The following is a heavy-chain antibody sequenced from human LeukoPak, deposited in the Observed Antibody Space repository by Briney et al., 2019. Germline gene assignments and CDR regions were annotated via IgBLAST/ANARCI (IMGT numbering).Heavy chain of an antibody. D-gene: IGHD1-26*01. V-gene: IGHV3-23*01. Sequence: PGGSLRLSCAASGFTFSNYAMRWVRQAPGKGLEWVSGISGSGGSTYYADSVKGRFTISRDNSKNTLYLQMNCLTDEDAAVYYCAKKWGVGTTTLDYFDYWGQGTLVTVSS. CDR3: AKKWGVGTTTLDYFDY. CDR1: GFTFSNYA. CDR2: ISGSGGST. J-gene: IGHJ4*02.